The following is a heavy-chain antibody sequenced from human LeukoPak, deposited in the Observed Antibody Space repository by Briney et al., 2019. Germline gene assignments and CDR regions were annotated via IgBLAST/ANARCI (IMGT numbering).Heavy chain of an antibody. J-gene: IGHJ4*02. CDR3: AKDRRYSYGSFDY. CDR1: GFTVGSNY. Sequence: GGSLRLSCAASGFTVGSNYMSWVRQAPGKGLEWVSAISGSGGSTYYADSVKGRFTISRDNSKNTLYLQMNSLRAEDTAVYYCAKDRRYSYGSFDYWGQGTLVTVSS. D-gene: IGHD5-18*01. V-gene: IGHV3-23*01. CDR2: ISGSGGST.